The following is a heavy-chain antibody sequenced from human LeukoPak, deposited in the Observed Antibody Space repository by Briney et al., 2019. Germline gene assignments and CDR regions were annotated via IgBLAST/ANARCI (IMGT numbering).Heavy chain of an antibody. CDR1: GGSISSGGYY. CDR2: IYYSGNT. D-gene: IGHD5-24*01. CDR3: ARDKGLRYGYSLLDY. V-gene: IGHV4-31*03. J-gene: IGHJ4*02. Sequence: SETLSLTCTVSGGSISSGGYYWSWIRQHPGKGLEWIGYIYYSGNTYSNPSLKSRVTISVDTSKNQFSLKLSSVTAADTAVYYRARDKGLRYGYSLLDYWGQGTLVTVSS.